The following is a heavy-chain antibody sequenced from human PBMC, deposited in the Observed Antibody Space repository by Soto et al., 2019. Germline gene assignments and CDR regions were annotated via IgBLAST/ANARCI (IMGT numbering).Heavy chain of an antibody. Sequence: GGSLRLSCAASGFTFSSYGMHWVRQAPGKGLEWVAVISYDGSNKYYADSVKGRFTISRDNSKNTLYLQMNSLRAEDTAVYYCAKDPYSSGWYYFDYWGQGTLVTVSS. CDR2: ISYDGSNK. CDR1: GFTFSSYG. D-gene: IGHD6-19*01. CDR3: AKDPYSSGWYYFDY. J-gene: IGHJ4*02. V-gene: IGHV3-30*18.